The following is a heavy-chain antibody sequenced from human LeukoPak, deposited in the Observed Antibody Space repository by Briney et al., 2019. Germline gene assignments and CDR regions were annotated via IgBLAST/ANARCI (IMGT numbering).Heavy chain of an antibody. J-gene: IGHJ3*02. CDR3: ARVGDGTFDI. D-gene: IGHD3-16*01. CDR2: IYFTGNT. Sequence: SETLSLTCTVSGDSISTYYWTRIRQPPGKGLEWIGYIYFTGNTNYNPSLKSRVTMSVDTSENRFSLRLTSVTAADTAVYYCARVGDGTFDIWGQGTMVTVSS. CDR1: GDSISTYY. V-gene: IGHV4-59*01.